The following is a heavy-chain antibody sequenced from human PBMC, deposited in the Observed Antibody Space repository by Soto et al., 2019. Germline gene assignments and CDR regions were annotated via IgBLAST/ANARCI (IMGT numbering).Heavy chain of an antibody. CDR1: GGSISSYY. CDR2: IYYSGST. V-gene: IGHV4-59*01. D-gene: IGHD3-10*01. Sequence: QVQLQESGPGLVKPSETLSLTCTVSGGSISSYYWSWIRQPPGKGLEWIGYIYYSGSTNYNPSLKSPVTISVDTSKNQCSMRLSSVPAAETAVYYCARGDPLLSFGEKVYYGIDVWGQGTTVTVSS. CDR3: ARGDPLLSFGEKVYYGIDV. J-gene: IGHJ6*02.